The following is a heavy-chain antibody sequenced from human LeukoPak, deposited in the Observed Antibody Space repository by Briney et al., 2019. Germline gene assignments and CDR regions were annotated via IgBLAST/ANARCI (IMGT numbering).Heavy chain of an antibody. J-gene: IGHJ4*02. D-gene: IGHD1-14*01. CDR1: GFSISSGYF. V-gene: IGHV4-38-2*02. CDR2: IYHSGST. CDR3: ARDRNLYTSILTFDY. Sequence: KASETLSLTCTVSGFSISSGYFWGWIRQPPGQGLEWIGSIYHSGSTYYNPSLKSRVTISVDTSKDQFSLKVNSVTAADTAVYYCARDRNLYTSILTFDYWGQGTLVTVSS.